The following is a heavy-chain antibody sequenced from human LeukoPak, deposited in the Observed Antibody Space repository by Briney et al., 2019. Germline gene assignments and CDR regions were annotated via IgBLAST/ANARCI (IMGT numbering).Heavy chain of an antibody. CDR3: AARARITMIVVPTGH. CDR2: INHSGST. J-gene: IGHJ4*02. CDR1: GGSFSGYY. D-gene: IGHD3-22*01. V-gene: IGHV4-34*01. Sequence: SETLSLTCAVYGGSFSGYYWSWIRQPPGKGLEWIGEINHSGSTNYNPSLKSRVTISVDTSKNQFSLKLSSVTAADTAVYYCAARARITMIVVPTGHWGQGTLVTVSS.